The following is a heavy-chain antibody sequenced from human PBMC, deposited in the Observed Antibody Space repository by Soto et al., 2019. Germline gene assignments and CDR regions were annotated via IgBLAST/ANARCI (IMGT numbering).Heavy chain of an antibody. CDR2: ISYDGSNK. D-gene: IGHD5-12*01. V-gene: IGHV3-30*03. CDR1: GFTFSSYG. Sequence: QVQLVESGGGVVQPGRSLRLSCAASGFTFSSYGMHWVRQAPGKGLEWVAVISYDGSNKYYADSVKGRFTISRDNSKNTLYLQMNSLRAEDTAVYYCADSGYDGGHMDVWGQGTTVTVSS. J-gene: IGHJ6*02. CDR3: ADSGYDGGHMDV.